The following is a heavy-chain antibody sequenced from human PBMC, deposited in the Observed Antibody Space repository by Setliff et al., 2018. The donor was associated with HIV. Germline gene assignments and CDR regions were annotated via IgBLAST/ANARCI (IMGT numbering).Heavy chain of an antibody. V-gene: IGHV1-69*10. J-gene: IGHJ6*02. D-gene: IGHD4-17*01. Sequence: ASVKVSCKASGGTLNNQGIHWVRQAPGQGLEWMGGIIPIVDVGNYAEKFQGRVTITADRSTSTSYMELRGLRSEDTAVYFCARETYFFDVTTFYSYALGVWGQGTTVTVSS. CDR1: GGTLNNQG. CDR2: IIPIVDVG. CDR3: ARETYFFDVTTFYSYALGV.